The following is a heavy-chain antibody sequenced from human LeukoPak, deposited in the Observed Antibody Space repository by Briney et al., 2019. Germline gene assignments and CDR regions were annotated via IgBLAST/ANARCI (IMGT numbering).Heavy chain of an antibody. V-gene: IGHV3-48*03. CDR2: ISSSGSTI. CDR3: ASFYGSGSYPFDY. D-gene: IGHD3-10*01. J-gene: IGHJ4*02. Sequence: GGSLRLSCAASGFTFSSYEMSWVRQAPGKGLEWVSYISSSGSTIYYADSVKGRFTISRDNAKNSLYLQMNSLRAEDTAVYYCASFYGSGSYPFDYWGQGTLVTVSS. CDR1: GFTFSSYE.